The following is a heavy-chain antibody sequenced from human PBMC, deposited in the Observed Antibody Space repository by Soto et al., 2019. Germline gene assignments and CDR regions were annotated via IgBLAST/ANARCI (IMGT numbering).Heavy chain of an antibody. CDR2: IYTSGST. J-gene: IGHJ4*02. V-gene: IGHV4-4*07. CDR1: GGSISSYY. Sequence: SETLSLTCTVSGGSISSYYWSWIRQPAGKGLEWIGRIYTSGSTNYNPSLKSRVTMSVDTSKNQFSLKLSSVTAADTAVYYCARDGGSGWYGPYYFDYWGQGTLVTVSS. CDR3: ARDGGSGWYGPYYFDY. D-gene: IGHD6-19*01.